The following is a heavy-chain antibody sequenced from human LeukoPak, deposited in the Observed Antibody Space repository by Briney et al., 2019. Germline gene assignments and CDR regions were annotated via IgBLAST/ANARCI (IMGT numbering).Heavy chain of an antibody. CDR1: GGSISSSSYY. CDR3: ARGWVWDGYNAFDI. Sequence: PSETLSLTCTVSGGSISSSSYYWGWIRQPPGKGLEWIGSIYYSGSTYYNPSLKSRVTISVDTSKNQFSLKLSSVTAADTAVYYCARGWVWDGYNAFDIWGQGTMVTVSS. J-gene: IGHJ3*02. D-gene: IGHD5-24*01. CDR2: IYYSGST. V-gene: IGHV4-39*07.